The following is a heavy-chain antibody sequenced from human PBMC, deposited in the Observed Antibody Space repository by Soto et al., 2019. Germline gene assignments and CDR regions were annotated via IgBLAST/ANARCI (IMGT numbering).Heavy chain of an antibody. Sequence: QVQLVESGGGVVQPGRSLRLSCAASGFTFTSDGIHWVRQAPGKGLEWVAVISFDGTNKYYVDSVKGRCTISRDNSKNKLYLQMNSVRAEDTAVYYWAKGLHGYHALDYWGQGTLVSVAS. CDR3: AKGLHGYHALDY. V-gene: IGHV3-30*18. D-gene: IGHD5-12*01. CDR2: ISFDGTNK. CDR1: GFTFTSDG. J-gene: IGHJ4*02.